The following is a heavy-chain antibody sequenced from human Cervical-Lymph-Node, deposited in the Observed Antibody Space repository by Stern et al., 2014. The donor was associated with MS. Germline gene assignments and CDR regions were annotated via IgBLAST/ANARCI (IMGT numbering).Heavy chain of an antibody. CDR1: GYTLTSHY. V-gene: IGHV1-46*01. D-gene: IGHD7-27*01. CDR2: INPRGGST. J-gene: IGHJ4*02. CDR3: ARDQNWAIDY. Sequence: VQLVQTGAEAKKPGASVKVSCKASGYTLTSHYMHWVRQAPGQGLEWMGVINPRGGSTSPAQKFQGRVTMTRDTSTSTDYMELSSLRSEDTAVYYCARDQNWAIDYWGQGTLVTVSS.